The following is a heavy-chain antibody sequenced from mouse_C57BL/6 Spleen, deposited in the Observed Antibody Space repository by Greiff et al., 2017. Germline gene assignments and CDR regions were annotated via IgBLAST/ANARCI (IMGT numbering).Heavy chain of an antibody. D-gene: IGHD2-5*01. CDR3: TRAYYSKAPFDY. J-gene: IGHJ2*01. V-gene: IGHV6-3*01. Sequence: DVMLVESGGGLVQPGGSMKLSCVASGFTFSNYWMNWVRQSPEKGLEWVAQIRLKSDNYATPYAESVKGRFTISRDDSKSSVYLQMNNLRAEATGIYYCTRAYYSKAPFDYWGQGTTLTVSS. CDR2: IRLKSDNYAT. CDR1: GFTFSNYW.